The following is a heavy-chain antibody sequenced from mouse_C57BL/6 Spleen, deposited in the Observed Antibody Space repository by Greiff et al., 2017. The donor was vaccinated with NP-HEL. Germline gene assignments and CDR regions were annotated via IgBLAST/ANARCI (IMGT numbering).Heavy chain of an antibody. Sequence: QVQLQQPGAELVRPGSSVKLSCKASGYTFTSYWMDWVKQRPGQGLEWIGNIYPSDSETHYNQKFKDKATLTVDKSSSTAYMQLSSLTSEDSAVYYCARDYDVWYFDDWGTGTTVTVSS. V-gene: IGHV1-61*01. J-gene: IGHJ1*03. D-gene: IGHD2-4*01. CDR3: ARDYDVWYFDD. CDR2: IYPSDSET. CDR1: GYTFTSYW.